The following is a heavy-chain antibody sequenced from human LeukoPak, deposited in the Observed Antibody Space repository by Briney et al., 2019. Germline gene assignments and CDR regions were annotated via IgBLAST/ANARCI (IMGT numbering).Heavy chain of an antibody. CDR3: AKERDTAMVTIDY. CDR1: GFTFSSYG. J-gene: IGHJ4*02. CDR2: IRYVGSNK. D-gene: IGHD5-18*01. Sequence: GGSLRLSCAASGFTFSSYGMHWVRQAPGKGLEWVAFIRYVGSNKYYADSVTGRCTTSRDNSKNTLYLQMNSLRAEDTAVYYCAKERDTAMVTIDYWGQGTLVTVSS. V-gene: IGHV3-30*02.